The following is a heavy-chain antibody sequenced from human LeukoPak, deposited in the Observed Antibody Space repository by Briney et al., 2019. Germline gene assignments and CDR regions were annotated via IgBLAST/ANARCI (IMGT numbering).Heavy chain of an antibody. J-gene: IGHJ5*02. Sequence: PGGSLRLSCAASAFIFSSNWMGWVRHAPGKGLDRVANINPDGSAKFYVDSVKGRFAISRDNAKNSLYLEMNSLRAEDTAVYYCVMFGSSGSWGQGTLVTVSS. D-gene: IGHD3-10*01. CDR3: VMFGSSGS. CDR1: AFIFSSNW. V-gene: IGHV3-7*05. CDR2: INPDGSAK.